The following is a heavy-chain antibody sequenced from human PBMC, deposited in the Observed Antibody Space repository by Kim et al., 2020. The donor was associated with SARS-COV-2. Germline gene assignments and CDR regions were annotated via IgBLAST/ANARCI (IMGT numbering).Heavy chain of an antibody. V-gene: IGHV3-7*04. D-gene: IGHD6-19*01. J-gene: IGHJ3*02. Sequence: SVTGRFTISNGNAKNALYLQMNSLRGEDTAVYYCARDGALYSRGTDAFDIWGQGTMVTVSS. CDR3: ARDGALYSRGTDAFDI.